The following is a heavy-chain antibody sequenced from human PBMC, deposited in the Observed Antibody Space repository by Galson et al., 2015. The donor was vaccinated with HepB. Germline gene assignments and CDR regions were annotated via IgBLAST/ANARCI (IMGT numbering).Heavy chain of an antibody. CDR3: ARDFGATVTTADY. CDR1: GGTFSSYA. D-gene: IGHD4-11*01. CDR2: IIPIFGTA. J-gene: IGHJ4*02. Sequence: SVKVSCKASGGTFSSYAISWVRQAPGQGLEWMGGIIPIFGTANYAQKFQGRVTITADESTSTAYMELSSLRSEDTAVYYCARDFGATVTTADYWGQGTLVTVSS. V-gene: IGHV1-69*13.